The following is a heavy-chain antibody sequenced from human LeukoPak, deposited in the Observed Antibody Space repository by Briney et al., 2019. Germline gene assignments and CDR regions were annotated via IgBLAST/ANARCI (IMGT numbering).Heavy chain of an antibody. Sequence: GGSLRPSCAASGFTFSSYWMHWVRQAPGKGLVWVSRINSDGSSTSYADSVKGRFTISRDNAKNTLYLQMNSLRAEDTAVYYCASPRAYSGYNRYYGMDVWGQGTTVTVSS. V-gene: IGHV3-74*01. CDR3: ASPRAYSGYNRYYGMDV. D-gene: IGHD5-12*01. J-gene: IGHJ6*02. CDR1: GFTFSSYW. CDR2: INSDGSST.